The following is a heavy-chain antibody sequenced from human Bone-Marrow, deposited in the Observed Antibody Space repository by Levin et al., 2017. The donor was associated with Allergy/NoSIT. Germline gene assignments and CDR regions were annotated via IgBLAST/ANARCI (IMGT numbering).Heavy chain of an antibody. CDR1: GGTFSSYA. CDR3: ASAYGDPPNAFDI. CDR2: IIPIFGTA. J-gene: IGHJ3*02. V-gene: IGHV1-69*01. Sequence: KISCKASGGTFSSYAISWVRQAPGQGLEWMGGIIPIFGTANYAQKFQGRVTITADESTSTAYMELSSLRSEDTAVYYCASAYGDPPNAFDIWGQGTMVTVSS. D-gene: IGHD4-17*01.